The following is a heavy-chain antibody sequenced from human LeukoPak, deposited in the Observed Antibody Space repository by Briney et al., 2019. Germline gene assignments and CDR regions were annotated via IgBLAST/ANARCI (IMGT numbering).Heavy chain of an antibody. V-gene: IGHV3-23*01. CDR2: ISGSGGGT. CDR1: GFTSTNYA. J-gene: IGHJ4*02. CDR3: AKDLGRYRNNYFDY. D-gene: IGHD1-26*01. Sequence: GGSLRLSCAASGFTSTNYAMTWVRQAPEKGLEWVATISGSGGGTYYADSVKGRFTISRDDSKNTLYLQMNSLRAEDTAVYYCAKDLGRYRNNYFDYWGQGTLVTVSS.